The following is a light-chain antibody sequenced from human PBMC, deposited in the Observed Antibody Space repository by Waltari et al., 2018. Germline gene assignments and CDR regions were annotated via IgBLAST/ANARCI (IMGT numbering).Light chain of an antibody. CDR2: GVA. Sequence: DIQLTQSPSFLSASVGDRVTITCRASPGISSYLAWYQQKPGKAPELLIYGVATLQIGVPSRFSGSGSGTEFTLTVSSLQPEDFATYYCLHLDNSRSEFTFGGGTKVEIK. V-gene: IGKV1-9*01. CDR1: PGISSY. CDR3: LHLDNSRSEFT. J-gene: IGKJ4*01.